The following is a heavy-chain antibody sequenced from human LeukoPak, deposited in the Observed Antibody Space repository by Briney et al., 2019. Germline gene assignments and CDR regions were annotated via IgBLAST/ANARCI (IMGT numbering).Heavy chain of an antibody. J-gene: IGHJ5*02. CDR2: ISSSSSYI. CDR3: ARDLTRSTTGVYYNWFDP. CDR1: GFTFSSYS. D-gene: IGHD1-1*01. Sequence: GGSLRLSCAASGFTFSSYSMNWVRQAPGKGLEWVSSISSSSSYIYYADSVKGRFTISRDNAKNSLYLQMNSLRAEDTAVYYCARDLTRSTTGVYYNWFDPWGQGTLVTVSS. V-gene: IGHV3-21*04.